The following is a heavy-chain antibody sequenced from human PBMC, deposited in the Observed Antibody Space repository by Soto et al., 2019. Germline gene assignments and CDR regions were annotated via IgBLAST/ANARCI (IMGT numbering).Heavy chain of an antibody. V-gene: IGHV5-10-1*01. CDR2: IDPSDSYT. Sequence: PGESLKISCKGSGYSFTSYWISWVRQMPGKGLEWMGRIDPSDSYTNYSPSFQGHVTISADKSISTAYLQWSSLKASDTAMYYCALEDYSSGYSVWFDPWGQGTLVTVSS. CDR3: ALEDYSSGYSVWFDP. D-gene: IGHD3-22*01. CDR1: GYSFTSYW. J-gene: IGHJ5*02.